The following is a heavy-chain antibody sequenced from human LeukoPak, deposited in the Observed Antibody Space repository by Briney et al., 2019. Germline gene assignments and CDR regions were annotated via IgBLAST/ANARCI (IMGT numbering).Heavy chain of an antibody. CDR1: GFTFSSYA. CDR3: AKGYYDYVWGSYYFDY. V-gene: IGHV3-23*01. Sequence: GGSLRLSCAASGFTFSSYAMSWVRQAPGKGLEWVSAISGSGGSTYYADSVKVRFTISRDNSRDTLYLQMNSLRAEDTAVYYCAKGYYDYVWGSYYFDYWGQGTLVTVSS. J-gene: IGHJ4*02. CDR2: ISGSGGST. D-gene: IGHD3-16*01.